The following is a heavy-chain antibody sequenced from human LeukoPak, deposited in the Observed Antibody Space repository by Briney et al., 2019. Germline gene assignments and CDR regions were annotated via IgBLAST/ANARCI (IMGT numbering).Heavy chain of an antibody. CDR3: ARDGGGEGSSNWFDP. CDR2: IYYSGST. J-gene: IGHJ5*02. CDR1: GGSISSYY. V-gene: IGHV4-59*01. D-gene: IGHD1-26*01. Sequence: SETLSLTCTVSGGSISSYYWSWIRQPPGKGLEWIGYIYYSGSTNYNPSLKSRVTISVDTSKNQFSLKLSSVTAADTAVYYCARDGGGEGSSNWFDPWGQGTLVTVSS.